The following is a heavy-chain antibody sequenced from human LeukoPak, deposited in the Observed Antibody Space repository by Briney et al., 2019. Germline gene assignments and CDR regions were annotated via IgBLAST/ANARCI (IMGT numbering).Heavy chain of an antibody. CDR1: GGSISSNGYY. CDR2: IYYSGST. CDR3: ARSLRMTTGTFDP. J-gene: IGHJ5*02. D-gene: IGHD4-17*01. V-gene: IGHV4-39*07. Sequence: SETLSLTCTVSGGSISSNGYYWAWFRQPPGKGLEWIGSIYYSGSTYYNPSLKSRVTISVDTSKNQFSLKLSSVTAADTAVYYCARSLRMTTGTFDPWGQGTLVTVSS.